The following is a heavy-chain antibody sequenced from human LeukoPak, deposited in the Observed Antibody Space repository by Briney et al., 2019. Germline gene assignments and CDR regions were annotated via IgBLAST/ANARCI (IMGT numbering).Heavy chain of an antibody. J-gene: IGHJ4*02. Sequence: PSETLSLTCTVSGGSISSSSYYWGWIRQPPGKGLEWIGSIYYSGSTYYNPSLKSRVTISVDTSKNQFSLKLSSVTAADTAVYYCARGGDIVATIGDFDYWGQGTLVTVSS. CDR2: IYYSGST. V-gene: IGHV4-39*01. D-gene: IGHD5-12*01. CDR3: ARGGDIVATIGDFDY. CDR1: GGSISSSSYY.